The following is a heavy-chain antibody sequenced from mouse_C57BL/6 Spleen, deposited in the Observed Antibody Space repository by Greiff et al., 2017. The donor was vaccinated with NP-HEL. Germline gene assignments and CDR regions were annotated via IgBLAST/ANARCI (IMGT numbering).Heavy chain of an antibody. V-gene: IGHV1S22*01. CDR2: IYLGSGST. J-gene: IGHJ3*01. CDR3: TKLGVPY. CDR1: GYTFTSYW. D-gene: IGHD4-1*01. Sequence: LQQPGSELVSPGASVKLSCKAFGYTFTSYWMHWVKQRPGQGLEWIGNIYLGSGSTNYDEKFKSTATLTVDTSSSTAYMQLISLTSEDSAVYDCTKLGVPYWGQGALVTVSA.